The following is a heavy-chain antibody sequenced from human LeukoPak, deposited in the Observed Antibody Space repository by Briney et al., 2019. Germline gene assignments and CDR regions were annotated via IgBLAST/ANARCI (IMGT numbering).Heavy chain of an antibody. J-gene: IGHJ4*02. CDR3: ARDLGMAGIAPVDY. Sequence: PSETLSLTCTGSGGSISSYYWSWIRQPPGKGLEWIGYIYYSGSTNYNPSLKSRVTISVDTSKNQFSLKVTSVTAADTAVYYCARDLGMAGIAPVDYWGQGTPVTVSS. V-gene: IGHV4-59*12. CDR2: IYYSGST. CDR1: GGSISSYY. D-gene: IGHD6-19*01.